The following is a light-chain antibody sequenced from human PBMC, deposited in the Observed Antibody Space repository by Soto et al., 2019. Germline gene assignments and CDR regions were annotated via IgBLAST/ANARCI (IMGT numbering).Light chain of an antibody. Sequence: EIVLTQSPDTLSLSPGERATLSCRASQSVSSSYLAWYQQKPGQAPRLLIYGASSRATGIPDRFSGSGSGTDFTLTISRLEPEDFAVYYCQQYGRSSYTFGQGTKLEIK. CDR2: GAS. V-gene: IGKV3-20*01. CDR1: QSVSSSY. J-gene: IGKJ2*01. CDR3: QQYGRSSYT.